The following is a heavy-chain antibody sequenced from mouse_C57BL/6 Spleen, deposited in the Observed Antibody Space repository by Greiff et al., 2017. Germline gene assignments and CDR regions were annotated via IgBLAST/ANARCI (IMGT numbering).Heavy chain of an antibody. D-gene: IGHD1-1*01. CDR1: GFTFTDYY. V-gene: IGHV7-3*01. J-gene: IGHJ1*03. CDR3: ARYITRYGSSYVGWYFDV. Sequence: EVQLVESGGGLVQPGGSLSLSCAASGFTFTDYYMSWVRQPPGKALEWLGFIRNKANGYTTEYSASVKGRFTISRGNSQSILYLQMNALRAEDSATYYCARYITRYGSSYVGWYFDVWGTGTTVTVSS. CDR2: IRNKANGYTT.